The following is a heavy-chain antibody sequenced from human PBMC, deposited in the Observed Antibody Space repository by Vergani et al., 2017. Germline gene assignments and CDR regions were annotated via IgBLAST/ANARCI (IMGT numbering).Heavy chain of an antibody. CDR3: AKELTTVTIPNYFDY. CDR2: IRYDGSDK. J-gene: IGHJ4*02. V-gene: IGHV3-30*02. CDR1: GSTFNIYG. Sequence: QVPLVESGGAVVQPGGSLRLSCAASGSTFNIYGMHWVPQAPGKGLEWVAFIRYDGSDKYYADSVKGRFTISRDNSMNTLYLQMNSLRADDTAVYYCAKELTTVTIPNYFDYWGQGTLVTVSS. D-gene: IGHD4-17*01.